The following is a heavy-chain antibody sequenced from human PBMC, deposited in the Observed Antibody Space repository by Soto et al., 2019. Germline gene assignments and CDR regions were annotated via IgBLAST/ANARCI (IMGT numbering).Heavy chain of an antibody. Sequence: GGSLRLSCAASGFTFSSYGMHWLRQAPGKGLEWVAVISYDGSNKYYADSVKGRFTISRDNSKNTLYLQMNSLRAEDTSVYYCAKDLRYYDILTGQDYWGQGTLVTGSS. CDR1: GFTFSSYG. CDR2: ISYDGSNK. V-gene: IGHV3-30*18. D-gene: IGHD3-9*01. CDR3: AKDLRYYDILTGQDY. J-gene: IGHJ4*02.